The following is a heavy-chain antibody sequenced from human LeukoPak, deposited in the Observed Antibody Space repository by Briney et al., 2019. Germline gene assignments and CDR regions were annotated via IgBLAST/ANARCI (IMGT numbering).Heavy chain of an antibody. CDR1: GGSFSGYY. CDR3: ARKFGYSSGFGR. V-gene: IGHV4-34*01. Sequence: PSETLSLTCAVYGGSFSGYYWSWIRQPPGKGLEWIGEINHSGSTNYNPSLKSRVTISVDTSKNQFSLKLSSVTAADTAVYYCARKFGYSSGFGRWGQGTLVTVSS. D-gene: IGHD6-19*01. J-gene: IGHJ4*02. CDR2: INHSGST.